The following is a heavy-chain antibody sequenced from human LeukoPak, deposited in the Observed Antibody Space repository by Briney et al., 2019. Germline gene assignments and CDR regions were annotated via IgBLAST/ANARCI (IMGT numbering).Heavy chain of an antibody. Sequence: GGSLRLSCAASGFTFSSYSMNWVRQAPGKGLEWVSSISSSSSYIYYADSVKCRFTISRDNAKNSLYLHMNSLRAEDTAVYYCARDRTRSWDYYYGMDVWGQGTTVTVSS. CDR1: GFTFSSYS. V-gene: IGHV3-21*01. CDR2: ISSSSSYI. J-gene: IGHJ6*02. CDR3: ARDRTRSWDYYYGMDV. D-gene: IGHD6-13*01.